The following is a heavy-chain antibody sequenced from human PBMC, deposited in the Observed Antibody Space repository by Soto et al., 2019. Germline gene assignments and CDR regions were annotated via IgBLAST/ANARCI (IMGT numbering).Heavy chain of an antibody. Sequence: SETLSLTCTVSGASITSSSYWSWIRQPAGKGLEWIGRFSLSGATNYNPSLRSRVTMSADVSKNQFSLRLTSVTAADTALYYCARGMTPPGAPAWYYFDSWGQGTLVTVSS. D-gene: IGHD2-8*02. CDR3: ARGMTPPGAPAWYYFDS. CDR1: GASITSSSY. V-gene: IGHV4-4*07. J-gene: IGHJ4*02. CDR2: FSLSGAT.